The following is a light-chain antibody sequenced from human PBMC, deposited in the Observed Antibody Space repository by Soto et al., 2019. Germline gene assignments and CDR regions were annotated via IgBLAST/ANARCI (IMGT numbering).Light chain of an antibody. CDR2: KAS. Sequence: FRLTQSPSSLSASTGDRVTIPFRASQDITSYLAWYQQKPGKAPKILIYKASSLESGVPSRFSGSGSGTEFTLTISSLQPDDFATYYCQQYYSYWTFGQGTTVDIK. J-gene: IGKJ1*01. CDR1: QDITSY. CDR3: QQYYSYWT. V-gene: IGKV1-8*01.